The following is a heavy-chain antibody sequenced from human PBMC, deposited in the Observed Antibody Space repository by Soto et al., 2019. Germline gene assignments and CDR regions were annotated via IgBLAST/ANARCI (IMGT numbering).Heavy chain of an antibody. CDR1: SGSVFSSNW. D-gene: IGHD6-19*01. J-gene: IGHJ4*02. V-gene: IGHV4-4*02. CDR3: ASHLVMAGTRGFDH. CDR2: TRNSGGA. Sequence: QVQLQESGPGLVKASGTLSLTCAVSSGSVFSSNWWSWVRLSPGKGLEWIGETRNSGGANYNPSLKSRVTITVDRSRNHIFLELSSVTAADTAVYYCASHLVMAGTRGFDHWGLGTLVTVSS.